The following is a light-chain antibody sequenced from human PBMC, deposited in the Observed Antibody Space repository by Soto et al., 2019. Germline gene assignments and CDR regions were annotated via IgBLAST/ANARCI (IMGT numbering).Light chain of an antibody. Sequence: IQLTQSPSSLSGSVGDRVTITCRTSQNVNRYLNWYQEQPGKAPKLLIYAASILQSGVPSRFSGSGSGTDFTLAISSLHPEDFTTYYCQQSYGIPQTFGPGTKVEIK. V-gene: IGKV1-39*01. CDR3: QQSYGIPQT. CDR1: QNVNRY. J-gene: IGKJ1*01. CDR2: AAS.